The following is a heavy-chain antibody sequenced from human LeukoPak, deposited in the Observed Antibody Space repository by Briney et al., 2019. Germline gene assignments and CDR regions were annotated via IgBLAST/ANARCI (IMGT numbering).Heavy chain of an antibody. J-gene: IGHJ6*02. CDR2: INAGNGNT. CDR3: ARAGVYFGNYGDYYYGMDV. D-gene: IGHD4/OR15-4a*01. Sequence: ASVSVSCKASGYTFNNYAMQWVRQAPGQRLEWMGWINAGNGNTKYSQKFQGRVTITRDTFASTAYMELSSLRSEDTAVYYCARAGVYFGNYGDYYYGMDVWGQGTTVTVSS. CDR1: GYTFNNYA. V-gene: IGHV1-3*01.